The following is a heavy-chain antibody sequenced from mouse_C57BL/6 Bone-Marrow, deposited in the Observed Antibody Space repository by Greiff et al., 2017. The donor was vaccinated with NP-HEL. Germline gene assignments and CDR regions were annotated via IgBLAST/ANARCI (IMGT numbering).Heavy chain of an antibody. J-gene: IGHJ3*01. D-gene: IGHD2-4*01. Sequence: DVMLVESGGDLVKPGGSLKLSCAASGFTFSSYGMSWVRQTPDPRLELVATISSGGSYTYYPDSVKGRFTFSRDNSYNTLYLQLSMQKSEDTAMYYCASPYDYDVAWFAYWGQGTLVTVSA. CDR2: ISSGGSYT. CDR3: ASPYDYDVAWFAY. CDR1: GFTFSSYG. V-gene: IGHV5-6*02.